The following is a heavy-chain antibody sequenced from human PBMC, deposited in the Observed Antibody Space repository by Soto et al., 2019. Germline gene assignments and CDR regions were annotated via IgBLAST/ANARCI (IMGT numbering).Heavy chain of an antibody. V-gene: IGHV3-7*01. CDR3: ARGGVYSTSSLPRFYYYAMDV. J-gene: IGHJ6*02. D-gene: IGHD6-6*01. CDR1: GISFSDYW. CDR2: IKQDGSEK. Sequence: AGGSLRLSCADSGISFSDYWMTWVRQAPGKGLEWVASIKQDGSEKSYVDSVEGRFTISRDNAKNSLYLQMDSLRVGDTAVYYCARGGVYSTSSLPRFYYYAMDVWGQGTTVTVSS.